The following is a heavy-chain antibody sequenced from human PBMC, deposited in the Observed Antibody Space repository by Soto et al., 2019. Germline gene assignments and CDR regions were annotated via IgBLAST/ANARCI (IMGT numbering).Heavy chain of an antibody. CDR3: AGWGQQNY. J-gene: IGHJ4*02. CDR2: INPDGNEK. D-gene: IGHD3-16*01. V-gene: IGHV3-7*05. CDR1: GFTFNKYW. Sequence: PGGSLRLSCGASGFTFNKYWMNWVRQAPGKGLEWVANINPDGNEKKYVDSVKGRFTMSRDNAKNSLFLQMSSLRAEDTAVYYCAGWGQQNYWGLGTLVTVSS.